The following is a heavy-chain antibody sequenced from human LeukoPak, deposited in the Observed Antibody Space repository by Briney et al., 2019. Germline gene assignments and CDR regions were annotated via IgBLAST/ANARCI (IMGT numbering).Heavy chain of an antibody. Sequence: GGSLRLSCAASGFTFSSYGMHWVRQAPGKGLEWVVVIWYDGSNKYYADSVKGRFTISRDNSKNTLYLQMNSLRAEDTAVYYCAKRYCTSTKCYQLDYWGQGTLVTVSS. D-gene: IGHD2-2*01. CDR2: IWYDGSNK. CDR3: AKRYCTSTKCYQLDY. V-gene: IGHV3-33*06. J-gene: IGHJ4*02. CDR1: GFTFSSYG.